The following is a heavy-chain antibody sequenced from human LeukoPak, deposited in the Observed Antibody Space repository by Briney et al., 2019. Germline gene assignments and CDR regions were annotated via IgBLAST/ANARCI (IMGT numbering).Heavy chain of an antibody. D-gene: IGHD1-26*01. Sequence: PGGSLRLSCAASGFTFSRYGMHWVRHAPGKGLEWVAVIWYDGSNKYYADSVKGRFTISRDNSKNALYLQMNSLRAEDTAVYYCARDGGELGDFDYWGQGTLVTVSS. CDR2: IWYDGSNK. CDR1: GFTFSRYG. CDR3: ARDGGELGDFDY. J-gene: IGHJ4*02. V-gene: IGHV3-33*01.